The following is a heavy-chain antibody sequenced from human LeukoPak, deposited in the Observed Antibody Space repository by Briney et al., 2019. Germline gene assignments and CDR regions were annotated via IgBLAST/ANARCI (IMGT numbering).Heavy chain of an antibody. CDR2: INPNSGGT. CDR1: GYTFTGYY. Sequence: ASVKVSCKASGYTFTGYYMHWVRQAPGQGLEWMGWINPNSGGTNYAQKFQGWVTMTRDTSISTAYMELSRLRSDDTAVYYCARTCGSGELLTLDYWGQGTLVTVSS. D-gene: IGHD3-10*01. V-gene: IGHV1-2*04. CDR3: ARTCGSGELLTLDY. J-gene: IGHJ4*02.